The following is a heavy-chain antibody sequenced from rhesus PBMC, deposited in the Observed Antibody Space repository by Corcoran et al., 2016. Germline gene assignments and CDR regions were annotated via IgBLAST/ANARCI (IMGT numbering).Heavy chain of an antibody. CDR2: ISCTGKTI. Sequence: EVQLVESGGGLVQPGGSLRLSCAASGFTFSSYDMSWVRQAPGKGLEWVSYISCTGKTIYYAAAVNGRFTIARVNAKNSLSLQVRNLRAEDTAVYYCTRAIGGWSVDFDYWGQGVLVTVSS. J-gene: IGHJ4*01. CDR3: TRAIGGWSVDFDY. V-gene: IGHV3-136*01. D-gene: IGHD6-37*01. CDR1: GFTFSSYD.